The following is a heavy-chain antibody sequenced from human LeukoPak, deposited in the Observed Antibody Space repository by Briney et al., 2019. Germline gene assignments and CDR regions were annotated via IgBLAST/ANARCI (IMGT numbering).Heavy chain of an antibody. D-gene: IGHD3-3*01. Sequence: GGSLRLSCAASGFTFSSYEMNWVRQAPGKGLEWVSYISSSSSTIYYADSVKGRFTISRDNAKNSLYLQMNSLRAEDTAVYYCARDHDFWSGHTLTWFDPWGQGTLVTVSS. J-gene: IGHJ5*02. V-gene: IGHV3-48*01. CDR2: ISSSSSTI. CDR1: GFTFSSYE. CDR3: ARDHDFWSGHTLTWFDP.